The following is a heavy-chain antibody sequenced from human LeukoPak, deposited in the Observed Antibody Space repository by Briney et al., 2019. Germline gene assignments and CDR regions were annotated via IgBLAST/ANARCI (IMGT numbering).Heavy chain of an antibody. CDR1: GYTCTSYD. Sequence: WASVKVSCKASGYTCTSYDINWVRQATGQGLEWMGWMNPNSGNTGYAQKFQGRVTMTRNTSISTAYMELSSLRSEDTAVYYCARGLDNSARGDYWGQGTLVTVSS. D-gene: IGHD2-2*03. CDR2: MNPNSGNT. V-gene: IGHV1-8*01. CDR3: ARGLDNSARGDY. J-gene: IGHJ4*02.